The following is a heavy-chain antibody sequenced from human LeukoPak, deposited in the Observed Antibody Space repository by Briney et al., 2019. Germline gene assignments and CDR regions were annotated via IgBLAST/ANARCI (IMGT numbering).Heavy chain of an antibody. V-gene: IGHV1-69*04. J-gene: IGHJ6*02. D-gene: IGHD3-22*01. Sequence: SVKVSCKASRGTFSSYAISWVRQAPGQGLEWMGRIIPIFGIANYAQKFQGRVTITADKSTSTAYMELSSLRSEDTAVYYCARDLTYYDSSGYPSYGMDVWGQGTTVTVSS. CDR2: IIPIFGIA. CDR3: ARDLTYYDSSGYPSYGMDV. CDR1: RGTFSSYA.